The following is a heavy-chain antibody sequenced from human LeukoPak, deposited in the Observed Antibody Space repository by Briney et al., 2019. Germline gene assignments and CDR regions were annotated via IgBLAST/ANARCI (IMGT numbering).Heavy chain of an antibody. CDR3: AKDLGDSSGYYYDAFDI. CDR2: ISYDGSNK. CDR1: GFTFSSYA. J-gene: IGHJ3*02. D-gene: IGHD3-22*01. V-gene: IGHV3-30*04. Sequence: GRSLRLSCVASGFTFSSYAMHWVRQAPGKGLEWVAVISYDGSNKYYADSVKGRFTISRDNSKNTLYLQMNSLRAEDTAVYYCAKDLGDSSGYYYDAFDIWGQGTMVTVSS.